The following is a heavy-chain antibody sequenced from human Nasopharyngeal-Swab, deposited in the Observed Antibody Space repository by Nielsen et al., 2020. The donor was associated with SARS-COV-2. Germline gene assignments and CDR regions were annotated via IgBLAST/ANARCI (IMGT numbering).Heavy chain of an antibody. V-gene: IGHV4-39*01. J-gene: IGHJ5*02. CDR1: GGSISSGSYY. CDR2: INHSGST. CDR3: ARHFRLLWFGP. D-gene: IGHD3-10*01. Sequence: SETLSLTCTVSGGSISSGSYYWSWIRQPPGKGLEWIGEINHSGSTNYNPSLKSRVTISVDTSKNQFSLKLSSVTAADTAVYYCARHFRLLWFGPGGQGTLVTVSS.